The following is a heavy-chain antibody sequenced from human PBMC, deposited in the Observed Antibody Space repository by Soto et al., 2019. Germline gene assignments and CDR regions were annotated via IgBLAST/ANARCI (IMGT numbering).Heavy chain of an antibody. J-gene: IGHJ4*02. CDR2: ISYSGSA. Sequence: SETLSLTCTISGGSFSSYSWSWIRQPPGKGLEWIGYISYSGSANYNPSLMSRGTMSVDTSKNQFSLRLSSVTAADTAVYFCARERPEKYYDSWGRGSLVTAPQ. D-gene: IGHD6-6*01. CDR1: GGSFSSYS. V-gene: IGHV4-59*01. CDR3: ARERPEKYYDS.